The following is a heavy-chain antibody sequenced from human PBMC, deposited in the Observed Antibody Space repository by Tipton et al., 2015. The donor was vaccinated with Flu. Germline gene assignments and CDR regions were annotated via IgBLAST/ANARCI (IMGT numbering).Heavy chain of an antibody. J-gene: IGHJ4*02. Sequence: QLVQSGAEVKKPGASVKVSCKASGYTFTGYYIHWVRQAPGQGLEWMGWINPNSGGTYFAQNFQGRVTMTRDPSINTAYMELSRLRSDDTAVYYCARMGHPYDSSGYFPFGYWGQGTLVTVSS. CDR2: INPNSGGT. CDR3: ARMGHPYDSSGYFPFGY. V-gene: IGHV1-2*02. CDR1: GYTFTGYY. D-gene: IGHD3-22*01.